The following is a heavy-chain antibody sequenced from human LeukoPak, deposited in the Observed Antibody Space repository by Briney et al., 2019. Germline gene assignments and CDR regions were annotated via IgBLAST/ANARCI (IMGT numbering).Heavy chain of an antibody. J-gene: IGHJ4*02. CDR1: GGSISTSY. V-gene: IGHV4-59*01. CDR3: ARVGCSGGSCYPDY. CDR2: IHYSGDI. Sequence: SETLSLTCSVSGGSISTSYWYWIRQPPGKGLEWIGYIHYSGDINYNPSLKSRVTISAYTSKNQLSLKLSSVTAADTAVYYCARVGCSGGSCYPDYWGQGTLVTVSS. D-gene: IGHD2-15*01.